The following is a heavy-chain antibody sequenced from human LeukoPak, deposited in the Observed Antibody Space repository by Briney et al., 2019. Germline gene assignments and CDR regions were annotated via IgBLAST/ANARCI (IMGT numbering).Heavy chain of an antibody. V-gene: IGHV4-4*07. CDR2: IYTSGRT. CDR1: GGSISAYY. J-gene: IGHJ6*03. D-gene: IGHD2-2*01. CDR3: ARGIYCSSTTCYYYYYYMDV. Sequence: PSETLSLTCTVSGGSISAYYWSWTRHPAPKGLEWIGRIYTSGRTNYNPSLKSRVPMSLDTSKNQFSLKLSSVTAADTAVYYCARGIYCSSTTCYYYYYYMDVWGKGTTVTVSS.